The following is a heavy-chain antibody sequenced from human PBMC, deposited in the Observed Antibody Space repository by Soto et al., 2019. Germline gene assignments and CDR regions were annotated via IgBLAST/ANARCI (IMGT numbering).Heavy chain of an antibody. CDR2: VYYTGST. CDR1: GGSISGSY. D-gene: IGHD6-19*01. CDR3: ARSVAVPGAHIDY. J-gene: IGHJ4*02. Sequence: SETLSLTYSVSGGSISGSYWSWIRQSPGKGLEWLGYVYYTGSTNYSPSLRSRVSISVDTSKNEFSLRLSSVTAADTAVYFCARSVAVPGAHIDYWGQGTKVTVYS. V-gene: IGHV4-59*01.